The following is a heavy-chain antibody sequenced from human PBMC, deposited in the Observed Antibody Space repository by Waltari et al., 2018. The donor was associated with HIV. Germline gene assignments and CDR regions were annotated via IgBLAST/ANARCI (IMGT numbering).Heavy chain of an antibody. CDR1: GYILTELS. D-gene: IGHD6-19*01. V-gene: IGHV1-24*01. CDR3: ATTRQWLVHSGLDV. CDR2: FDPEDRET. J-gene: IGHJ6*02. Sequence: QVQLVQSGAEVKKPGASVKVSCKVSGYILTELSIHWVRQAPGEGLEWMGGFDPEDRETIYAQKFQGRVTMTEDTSTDTTYMELNSLRSEDTAVYYCATTRQWLVHSGLDVWAQGTTVTVSS.